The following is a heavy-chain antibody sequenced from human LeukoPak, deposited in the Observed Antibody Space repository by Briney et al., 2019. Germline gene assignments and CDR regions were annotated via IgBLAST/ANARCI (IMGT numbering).Heavy chain of an antibody. J-gene: IGHJ5*02. CDR2: ISGSSDST. Sequence: PGGSLRLSCAASGFTFSSYAMSWVRQAPGKGLEWVSAISGSSDSTYYADSVQGRFTISRDNSKSTFFLQMNSLRADDTALYYCAKDPGSHFWSGYPETWGQGTLVTVSS. D-gene: IGHD3-3*02. CDR3: AKDPGSHFWSGYPET. V-gene: IGHV3-23*01. CDR1: GFTFSSYA.